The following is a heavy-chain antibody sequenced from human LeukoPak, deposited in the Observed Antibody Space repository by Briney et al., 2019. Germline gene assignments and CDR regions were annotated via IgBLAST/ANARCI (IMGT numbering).Heavy chain of an antibody. CDR2: IYYSKNT. D-gene: IGHD5-18*01. J-gene: IGHJ4*02. CDR3: VSPRGFSYGYFDY. Sequence: SETLSLTCTVSGGSIGSSSAYWGWIRQPPGKGLEWIRSIYYSKNTYYNPSLKSRVTISADTSKNQFSLTLGSVSATDTAVYYCVSPRGFSYGYFDYWGQGTLVTVSS. V-gene: IGHV4-39*01. CDR1: GGSIGSSSAY.